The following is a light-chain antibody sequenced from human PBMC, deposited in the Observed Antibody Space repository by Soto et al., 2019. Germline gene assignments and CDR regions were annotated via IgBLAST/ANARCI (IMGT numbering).Light chain of an antibody. CDR3: QQYNAWPWT. CDR2: AAS. J-gene: IGKJ1*01. Sequence: EILLTQSPSTLSLSPGERASLSCRASQSISNYLAWYQQKPGQAPRLLIYAASIRATGIPARFSGSGSGTDFTLTISSLQSEDFAVYYCQQYNAWPWTFGQGTKVDIK. CDR1: QSISNY. V-gene: IGKV3D-15*01.